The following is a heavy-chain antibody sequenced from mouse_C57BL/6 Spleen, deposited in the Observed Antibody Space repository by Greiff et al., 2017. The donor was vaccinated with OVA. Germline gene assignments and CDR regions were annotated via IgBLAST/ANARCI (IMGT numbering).Heavy chain of an antibody. CDR1: GYSFTDYN. V-gene: IGHV1-39*01. Sequence: VQLQQSGPELVKPGASVKLSCKASGYSFTDYNMNWVKQSNGKSLEWIGVINPNYGTTSYNQKFKGKATLTVDQSSSTAYLQLNSLTSEDSAVYSCAYTTVVAHYAMDYWGQGTSVTVSS. D-gene: IGHD1-1*01. CDR2: INPNYGTT. CDR3: AYTTVVAHYAMDY. J-gene: IGHJ4*01.